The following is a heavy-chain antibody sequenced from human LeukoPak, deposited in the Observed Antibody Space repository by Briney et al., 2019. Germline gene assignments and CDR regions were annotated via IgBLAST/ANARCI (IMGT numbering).Heavy chain of an antibody. J-gene: IGHJ4*02. CDR2: ISYDGSNE. CDR1: GFTFSRYA. D-gene: IGHD2-15*01. Sequence: GGSLRLSCAASGFTFSRYAMHWVRQAPGKGLEWVAVISYDGSNEYYAESVKGRFTISRDNSKNTLYLQMDSPRAEDTALYYCAKDNVRLRDGPYFLEYWGPGTLVTVSS. CDR3: AKDNVRLRDGPYFLEY. V-gene: IGHV3-30-3*01.